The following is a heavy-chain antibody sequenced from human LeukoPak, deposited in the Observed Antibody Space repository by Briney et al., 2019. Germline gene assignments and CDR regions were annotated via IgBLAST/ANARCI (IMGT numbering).Heavy chain of an antibody. CDR3: ARGPPIAGATGDFDY. CDR2: ISAYNGNT. V-gene: IGHV1-18*01. CDR1: GYTFTSYG. D-gene: IGHD3-9*01. J-gene: IGHJ4*02. Sequence: ASVKVSCKASGYTFTSYGISWVRQAPGQGLEWMGWISAYNGNTNYAQKLQGRVTMTTDTSTSTAYMELRSLRSDDTAVYYCARGPPIAGATGDFDYWGQGTLVTVSS.